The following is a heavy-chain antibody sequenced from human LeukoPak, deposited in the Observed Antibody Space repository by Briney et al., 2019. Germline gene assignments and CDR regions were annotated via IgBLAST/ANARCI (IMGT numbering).Heavy chain of an antibody. J-gene: IGHJ4*02. Sequence: SETLSLTCTVSGGSVSSGSYYWSWIRQPPGKGLEWIGEINHSGSTNYNPSLKSRVTISVDTSKNQFSLKLSSVTAADTAVYYCARGLPYSSGWFLYWGQGTLVTVSS. CDR1: GGSVSSGSYY. CDR2: INHSGST. D-gene: IGHD6-19*01. CDR3: ARGLPYSSGWFLY. V-gene: IGHV4-39*07.